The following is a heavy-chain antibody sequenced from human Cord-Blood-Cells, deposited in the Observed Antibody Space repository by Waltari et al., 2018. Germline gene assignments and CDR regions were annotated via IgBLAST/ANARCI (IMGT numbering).Heavy chain of an antibody. D-gene: IGHD6-6*01. J-gene: IGHJ2*01. Sequence: QVQLQQWGAGLLKPSETLSLTCAVYGGSFSGYYWSWIRPPPGEGLEWIGEINHSGSTNSNPSLKSRVTISVDTSKNQFSLKLSSVTAADTAVYYCARQEASSSSYWYFDLWGRGTLVTVSS. CDR2: INHSGST. CDR1: GGSFSGYY. CDR3: ARQEASSSSYWYFDL. V-gene: IGHV4-34*01.